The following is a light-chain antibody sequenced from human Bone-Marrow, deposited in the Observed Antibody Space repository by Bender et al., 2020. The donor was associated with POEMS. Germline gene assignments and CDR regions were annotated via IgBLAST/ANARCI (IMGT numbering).Light chain of an antibody. V-gene: IGLV2-14*03. CDR3: SSYSSTNTLII. Sequence: QPALTQPPSASGSPGQSVTISCTGTSSDIGNYDRVSWYQQHPGKAPKLLIFDVTNRPSGVSSRFSGSKSGNTASLTISGLQAEDEGDYYCSSYSSTNTLIIFGGGTKLTV. J-gene: IGLJ2*01. CDR2: DVT. CDR1: SSDIGNYDR.